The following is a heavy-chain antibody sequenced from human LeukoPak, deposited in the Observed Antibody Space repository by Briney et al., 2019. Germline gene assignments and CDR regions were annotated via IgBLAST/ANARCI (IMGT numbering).Heavy chain of an antibody. CDR2: IDTAGGT. Sequence: GGSLRLSFTASGFDFGNFDFHWVRQLRGKGLDWVSHIDTAGGTYYPGSVKGRFTISRANAKKSLYLQMHNLRVGDTALYFCARGSPWSYYYMDVWGVGTAVSVS. D-gene: IGHD3-3*01. CDR1: GFDFGNFD. V-gene: IGHV3-13*01. J-gene: IGHJ6*03. CDR3: ARGSPWSYYYMDV.